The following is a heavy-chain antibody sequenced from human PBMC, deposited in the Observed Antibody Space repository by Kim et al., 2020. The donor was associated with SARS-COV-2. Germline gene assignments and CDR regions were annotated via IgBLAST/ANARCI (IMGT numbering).Heavy chain of an antibody. D-gene: IGHD6-19*01. V-gene: IGHV6-1*01. CDR1: GDSVSSNSAA. CDR2: TYYRSKWYN. CDR3: ARESAYSSGWYQPWALNYYYYMDV. J-gene: IGHJ6*03. Sequence: SQTLSLTCAISGDSVSSNSAAWNWIRQSPSRGLEWLGRTYYRSKWYNDYAVSVKSRITINPDTSKNQFSLQLNSVTPEDTAVYYCARESAYSSGWYQPWALNYYYYMDVWGKGTTVTVSS.